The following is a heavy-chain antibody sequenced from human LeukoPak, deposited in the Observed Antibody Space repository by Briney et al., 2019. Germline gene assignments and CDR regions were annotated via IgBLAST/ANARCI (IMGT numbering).Heavy chain of an antibody. V-gene: IGHV3-30-3*01. J-gene: IGHJ4*02. CDR3: ARRGFDWLSLDY. CDR1: GFTFSSYA. Sequence: GGSLRLSCAASGFTFSSYAMHWVRQAPGKGLEWVAVISYDGSNKYYADSVKGRFTISRDNSKNTLYLQMNSLRAEDTAVYYCARRGFDWLSLDYWGQGTRVAVSS. CDR2: ISYDGSNK. D-gene: IGHD3-9*01.